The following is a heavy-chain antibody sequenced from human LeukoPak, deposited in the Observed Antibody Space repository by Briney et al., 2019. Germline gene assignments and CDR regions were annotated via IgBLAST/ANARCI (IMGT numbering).Heavy chain of an antibody. CDR3: ARAVGYCSSTSCYYYYYYYMDV. CDR1: GFTFSDYI. Sequence: GGSLRLSCAASGFTFSDYIIHWVRQVPGKGLEWVSGINWNGGSTGYADSVKGRFTISRDNAKNSLYLQMNSLRAEDTALYYCARAVGYCSSTSCYYYYYYYMDVWGKGTTVTVSS. CDR2: INWNGGST. D-gene: IGHD2-2*01. J-gene: IGHJ6*03. V-gene: IGHV3-20*04.